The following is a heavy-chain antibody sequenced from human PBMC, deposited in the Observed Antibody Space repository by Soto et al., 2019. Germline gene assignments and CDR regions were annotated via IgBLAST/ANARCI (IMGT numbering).Heavy chain of an antibody. V-gene: IGHV1-18*01. CDR1: GYTFTSYG. Sequence: ASVKVSCKASGYTFTSYGISWVRQAPGQGLEWMGWISAYNGNTNYAQKLQGRVTMTTDTSTSTAYMELRSLRSDDTAVYYCARDADRNYVGPYYYYGMDVWGQGTTVTVSS. D-gene: IGHD4-4*01. J-gene: IGHJ6*02. CDR3: ARDADRNYVGPYYYYGMDV. CDR2: ISAYNGNT.